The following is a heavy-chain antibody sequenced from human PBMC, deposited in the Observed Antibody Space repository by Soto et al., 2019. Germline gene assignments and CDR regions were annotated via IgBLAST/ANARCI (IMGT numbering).Heavy chain of an antibody. D-gene: IGHD6-13*01. Sequence: SETLSLTCAVSSDSIIGTHWWSWVRRPPGKGLEFIGETHHSRGTNYNPSLRSRVTMSLDKSKNQLSLILYSVTAADTGVYYCARYPAASGTYYFDYWGQGTLVTVSS. CDR2: THHSRGT. CDR3: ARYPAASGTYYFDY. V-gene: IGHV4-4*02. CDR1: SDSIIGTHW. J-gene: IGHJ4*01.